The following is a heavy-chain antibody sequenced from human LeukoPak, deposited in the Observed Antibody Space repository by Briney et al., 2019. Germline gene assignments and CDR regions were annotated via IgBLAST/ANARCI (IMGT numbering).Heavy chain of an antibody. D-gene: IGHD2/OR15-2a*01. CDR3: ARVDSRASRGYFDY. J-gene: IGHJ4*02. Sequence: SQTLSLTCTVSGVSIRSGGYYWSWIRQHPGKGLEWIGSIHYSGRTSYSPSLKSRFTISVDTSKSQFSLKVNSVTAADTAVYYCARVDSRASRGYFDYWGQGTLVTVSS. CDR2: IHYSGRT. CDR1: GVSIRSGGYY. V-gene: IGHV4-31*03.